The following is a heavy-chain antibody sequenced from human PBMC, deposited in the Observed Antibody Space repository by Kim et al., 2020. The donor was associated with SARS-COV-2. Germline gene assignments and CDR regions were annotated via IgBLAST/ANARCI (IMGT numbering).Heavy chain of an antibody. D-gene: IGHD6-6*01. CDR1: GGSISSSSYY. V-gene: IGHV4-39*01. CDR3: ASLYSSSSPLYYYYGMDV. Sequence: SETLSLTCTVSGGSISSSSYYWGWIRQPPGKGLEWIGSIYYSGSTYYNPSLKSRVTISVDTSKNQFSLKLSSVTAADTAVYYCASLYSSSSPLYYYYGMDVWGQGTTVTVSS. J-gene: IGHJ6*02. CDR2: IYYSGST.